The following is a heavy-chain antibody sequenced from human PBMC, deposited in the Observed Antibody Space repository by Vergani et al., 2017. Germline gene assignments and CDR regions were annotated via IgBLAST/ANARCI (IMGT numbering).Heavy chain of an antibody. D-gene: IGHD6-19*01. CDR2: IYSGGST. CDR1: GFTVSSNY. CDR3: ARDRERWDSSGWVYFDY. J-gene: IGHJ4*02. V-gene: IGHV3-66*02. Sequence: EVQLVESGGGLDQPGGSLRLSCAASGFTVSSNYMSWVRQAPGKGLEWVSVIYSGGSTYYADSVKGRFTISRDNSKNTLYLQMNSLRAEDTAVYYCARDRERWDSSGWVYFDYWGQGTLVTVSS.